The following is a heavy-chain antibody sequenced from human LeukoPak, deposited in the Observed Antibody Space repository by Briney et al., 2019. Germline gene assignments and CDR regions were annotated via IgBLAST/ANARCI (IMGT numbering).Heavy chain of an antibody. CDR1: GGSVSSYNW. Sequence: PSETLSLTCAVSGGSVSSYNWWSWVRQPPGKGLECIGEIYHSGSTNYNPSLKSRVTISLDKSKNQFSLNLTSMTAADTAVYYCARANEQMGNAFDIWGQGTMVTVSS. J-gene: IGHJ3*02. CDR2: IYHSGST. CDR3: ARANEQMGNAFDI. V-gene: IGHV4-4*02. D-gene: IGHD5-24*01.